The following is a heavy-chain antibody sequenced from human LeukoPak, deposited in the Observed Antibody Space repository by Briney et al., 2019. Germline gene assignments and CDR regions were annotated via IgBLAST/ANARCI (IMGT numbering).Heavy chain of an antibody. CDR3: ARAPPDLFWSGYSTGMDV. D-gene: IGHD3-3*01. CDR2: IYSGGST. V-gene: IGHV3-53*01. Sequence: PGGSLRLSCAASGFTFSSNYMTWVRQAPGKGLEWVSVIYSGGSTYYADSVTGRFTISRDNPRNTLYLQMSSRRAEDTAVYYCARAPPDLFWSGYSTGMDVWGQGTTVTVSS. J-gene: IGHJ6*02. CDR1: GFTFSSNY.